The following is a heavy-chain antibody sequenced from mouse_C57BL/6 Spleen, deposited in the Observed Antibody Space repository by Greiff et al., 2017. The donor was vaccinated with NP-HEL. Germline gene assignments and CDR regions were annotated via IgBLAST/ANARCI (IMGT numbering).Heavy chain of an antibody. CDR1: GYTFTSYW. Sequence: VQLQQPGAELVRPGSSVKLSCKASGYTFTSYWMDWVKQRPGQGLEWIGNIYPSDSETHYNQKFKDKATLTVDKSSSTAYMPLSSLTSEDSAVYYCASGEAYAMDYWGQGTSVTVSS. V-gene: IGHV1-61*01. CDR3: ASGEAYAMDY. CDR2: IYPSDSET. J-gene: IGHJ4*01.